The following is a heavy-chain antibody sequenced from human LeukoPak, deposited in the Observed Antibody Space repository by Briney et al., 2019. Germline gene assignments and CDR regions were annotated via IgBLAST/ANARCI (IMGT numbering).Heavy chain of an antibody. CDR1: GGSISSGDYY. J-gene: IGHJ5*02. Sequence: SQTLSLTCTVSGGSISSGDYYWSWIRQPPGKGLEWIGYIYYSGSTYYNPSLKSRVTISVDTSKNQFSLKLSSVTAADTAVYYCARSGIVANWFDPWGQGTLVTVSS. V-gene: IGHV4-30-4*01. CDR3: ARSGIVANWFDP. CDR2: IYYSGST. D-gene: IGHD2-21*01.